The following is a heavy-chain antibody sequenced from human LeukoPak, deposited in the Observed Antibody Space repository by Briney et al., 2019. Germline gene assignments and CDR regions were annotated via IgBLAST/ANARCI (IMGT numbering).Heavy chain of an antibody. Sequence: GGSLRLSCAASEFTFSSSSMNWVRQAPGKGLEWVSSISSSRGYIYYAASVKGRFTISRDNAKNSLYLQMNSLRAEDTAVYYCARGSSWNSDWGQGTLVTVSS. CDR3: ARGSSWNSD. V-gene: IGHV3-21*01. J-gene: IGHJ4*02. D-gene: IGHD6-13*01. CDR2: ISSSRGYI. CDR1: EFTFSSSS.